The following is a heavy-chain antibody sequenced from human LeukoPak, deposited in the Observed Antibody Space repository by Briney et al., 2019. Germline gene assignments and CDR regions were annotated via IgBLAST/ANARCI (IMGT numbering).Heavy chain of an antibody. CDR3: AKDRSTLRTFNDY. V-gene: IGHV3-23*01. CDR2: ISGSGDSI. J-gene: IGHJ4*02. CDR1: GFTFGNHA. D-gene: IGHD3-3*01. Sequence: GGSLRLSCAASGFTFGNHAMNWVRQAPGKGLERVSAISGSGDSIYYTDSVKGRFTISRDNSKNTLYLQMNSLRAEDTAVYYCAKDRSTLRTFNDYWGQGTLVTVSS.